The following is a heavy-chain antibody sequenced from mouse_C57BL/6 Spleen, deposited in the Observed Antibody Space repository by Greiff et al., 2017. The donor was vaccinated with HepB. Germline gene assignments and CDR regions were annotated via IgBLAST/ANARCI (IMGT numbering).Heavy chain of an antibody. Sequence: EVQLVESGPGLVKPSQSLSLTCSVTGYSITSGYYWNWIRQFPGNKLEWMGYISYDGSNNYNPSLKNRISITRDTSKNQFFLKLNSVTTEDTATYCCAKYYDYDWWYFDVWGTGTTVTVSS. V-gene: IGHV3-6*01. CDR1: GYSITSGYY. CDR2: ISYDGSN. J-gene: IGHJ1*03. D-gene: IGHD2-4*01. CDR3: AKYYDYDWWYFDV.